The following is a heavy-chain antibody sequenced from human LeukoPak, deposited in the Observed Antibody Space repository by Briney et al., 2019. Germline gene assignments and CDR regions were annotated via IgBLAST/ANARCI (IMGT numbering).Heavy chain of an antibody. J-gene: IGHJ4*02. D-gene: IGHD3-10*01. Sequence: SQTLSLTCTVSGASISSGGYYWSWIRQPAGKGLEGIGRIYTSGSTNYNPSLKSRVTRSLDTSKSQFSLKLNSVTAADTAMYYCAREPAAGSGNYWGQGTLVTVSS. V-gene: IGHV4-61*02. CDR1: GASISSGGYY. CDR3: AREPAAGSGNY. CDR2: IYTSGST.